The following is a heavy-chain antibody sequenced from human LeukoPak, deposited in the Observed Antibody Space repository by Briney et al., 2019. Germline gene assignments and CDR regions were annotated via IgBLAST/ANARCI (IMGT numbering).Heavy chain of an antibody. Sequence: SETLSLTCTVSGGSISKYYWTWLRQPPGKGLEWIGYIYYTGSTNYNPSLKSRVTISVDTSKNQLSLKLTSVTAADTAVYYCARNLAGDYWGQGTLVTVSS. V-gene: IGHV4-59*01. CDR3: ARNLAGDY. CDR2: IYYTGST. D-gene: IGHD3-10*01. CDR1: GGSISKYY. J-gene: IGHJ4*02.